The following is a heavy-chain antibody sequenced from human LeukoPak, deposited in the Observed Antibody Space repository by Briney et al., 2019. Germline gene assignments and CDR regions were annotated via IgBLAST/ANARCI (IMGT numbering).Heavy chain of an antibody. V-gene: IGHV1-24*01. Sequence: ASVKVSCKVSGYTLTELSMHWVRQAPGKGLEWMGGFDPEDGETIYAQKFQGRVTMIEDTSTDTAYMELSSLRSEDTAVYYCASALPREAFDYWGQGTLVTVSS. CDR2: FDPEDGET. J-gene: IGHJ4*02. CDR1: GYTLTELS. D-gene: IGHD1-26*01. CDR3: ASALPREAFDY.